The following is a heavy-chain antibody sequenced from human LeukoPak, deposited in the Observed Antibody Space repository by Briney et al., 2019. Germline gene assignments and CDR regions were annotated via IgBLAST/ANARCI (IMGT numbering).Heavy chain of an antibody. Sequence: SETLSLTCAVYGGSFSGYFWSWIRQSPGKGLEWIGEINHSGSTNYNPSLKSRFTLSVDASKNQFSLKLSSVPAADTAVYYCARDVVTTTGDYFDYWGEGTLVTVSS. J-gene: IGHJ4*02. CDR2: INHSGST. CDR1: GGSFSGYF. D-gene: IGHD2-2*01. CDR3: ARDVVTTTGDYFDY. V-gene: IGHV4-34*01.